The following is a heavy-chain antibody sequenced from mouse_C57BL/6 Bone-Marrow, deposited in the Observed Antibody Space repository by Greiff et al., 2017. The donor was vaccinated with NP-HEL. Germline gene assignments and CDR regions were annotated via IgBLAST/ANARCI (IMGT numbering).Heavy chain of an antibody. CDR1: GYTFTDYH. J-gene: IGHJ1*03. V-gene: IGHV1-19*01. D-gene: IGHD1-1*01. Sequence: VQLQQSGPVLVKPGASVKMSCKASGYTFTDYHMNWVKQSHGKSLEWIGVINPYNGGTSYNQKFKGKATLTVDKSSSTAYMELNSLTSEDSAVYYCARGGSSYDWYFDVWGTGTTVTVSS. CDR3: ARGGSSYDWYFDV. CDR2: INPYNGGT.